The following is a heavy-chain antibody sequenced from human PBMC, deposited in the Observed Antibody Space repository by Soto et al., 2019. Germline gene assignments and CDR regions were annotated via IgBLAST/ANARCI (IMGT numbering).Heavy chain of an antibody. Sequence: DSVKGRFTISRDNSKNTLYLQMNSLRAEDTAVYYCAKDRRPNYYYSMDVWRQGTTVTVSS. J-gene: IGHJ6*02. V-gene: IGHV3-30*02. D-gene: IGHD6-25*01. CDR3: AKDRRPNYYYSMDV.